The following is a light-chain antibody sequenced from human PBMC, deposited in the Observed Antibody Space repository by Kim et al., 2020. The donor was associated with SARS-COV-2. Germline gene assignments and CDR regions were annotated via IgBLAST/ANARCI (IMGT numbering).Light chain of an antibody. CDR3: HQSYSSPHT. Sequence: RATINFNSRQNVLSTSNNKNFLAWYQQKPGQPPRLLIYWASTRESGVPDRFSGSGSGTDFTLTISGLQAEDVAVYYCHQSYSSPHTFGQGTKLEI. J-gene: IGKJ2*01. CDR2: WAS. CDR1: QNVLSTSNNKNF. V-gene: IGKV4-1*01.